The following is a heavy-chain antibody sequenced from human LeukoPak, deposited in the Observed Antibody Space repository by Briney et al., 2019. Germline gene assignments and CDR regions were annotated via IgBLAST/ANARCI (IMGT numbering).Heavy chain of an antibody. CDR2: IYYSGST. CDR1: GGSISSYY. J-gene: IGHJ2*01. D-gene: IGHD6-19*01. CDR3: ARGGGIAVAGTSYWYFDL. Sequence: SETLSLTCTVSGGSISSYYWSWIRQPPGKGLEWIGYIYYSGSTNYNPSLESRVTISVDTSKNQFSLKLSSVTAADTAVYYCARGGGIAVAGTSYWYFDLWGRGTLVTVSS. V-gene: IGHV4-59*01.